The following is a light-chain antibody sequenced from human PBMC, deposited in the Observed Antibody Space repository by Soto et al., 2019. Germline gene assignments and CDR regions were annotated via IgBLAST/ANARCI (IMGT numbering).Light chain of an antibody. CDR3: QQYNNYTWT. V-gene: IGKV1-5*03. J-gene: IGKJ1*01. CDR1: QSISSW. Sequence: DIQMTQSPSTLPASVGDRVTITCRASQSISSWLAWYQQKSGKAPKVLIYKASSLESGVPSRFSGSGSGTEFSLTISSLQPEDCATYYCQQYNNYTWTFGQGTKVEIK. CDR2: KAS.